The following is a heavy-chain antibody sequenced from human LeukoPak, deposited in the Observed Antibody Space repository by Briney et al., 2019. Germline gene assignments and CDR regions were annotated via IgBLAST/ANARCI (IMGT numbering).Heavy chain of an antibody. CDR1: GFTFSSYG. Sequence: GALRLSCAASGFTFSSYGMHWVRQAPGKGLEWVAVISYDGSNKYYADSVKGRFTISRDNSKNTLYLQMNSLRAEDTAVYYCAARYSSSWYDAFDIWGQGTMVTVSS. CDR3: AARYSSSWYDAFDI. V-gene: IGHV3-30*03. J-gene: IGHJ3*02. CDR2: ISYDGSNK. D-gene: IGHD6-13*01.